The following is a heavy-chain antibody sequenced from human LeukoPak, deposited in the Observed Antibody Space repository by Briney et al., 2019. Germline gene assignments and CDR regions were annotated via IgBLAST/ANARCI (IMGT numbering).Heavy chain of an antibody. D-gene: IGHD6-13*01. J-gene: IGHJ4*02. V-gene: IGHV3-48*04. CDR3: ARESSSWFRAFDY. Sequence: GGSLRLSCVGSGFTFSSYSMNWVRQAPGKGLEWVSYISSSGSTIYYADSVKGRFTISRDNAKNSLYLQMNSLRAEDTAVYYCARESSSWFRAFDYWGQGTLVTVSS. CDR1: GFTFSSYS. CDR2: ISSSGSTI.